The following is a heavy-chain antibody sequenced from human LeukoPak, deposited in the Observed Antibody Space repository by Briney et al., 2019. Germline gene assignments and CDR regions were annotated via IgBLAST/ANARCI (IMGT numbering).Heavy chain of an antibody. Sequence: PSETLSLTCTVSGDSIGGYFWSWIRQTPGKGLEWIGYVHYSGATNYNPSLKSRVTMSVDTSKDQFSLKLNSVNAADTAMYYCARHRSPLESFHHWGQGTLVTVSS. J-gene: IGHJ1*01. CDR3: ARHRSPLESFHH. CDR1: GDSIGGYF. V-gene: IGHV4-59*08. CDR2: VHYSGAT. D-gene: IGHD3-3*01.